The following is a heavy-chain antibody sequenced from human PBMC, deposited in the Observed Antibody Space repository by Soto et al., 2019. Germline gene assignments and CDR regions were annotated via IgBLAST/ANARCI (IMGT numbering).Heavy chain of an antibody. V-gene: IGHV3-23*01. Sequence: PGGSLRLSCAASGFTFSSHAMGWLRQAPGTEPEWVAFVDGSGADTSYADSVKGRFTISRDNSENSLFLHMNSLRAEDTAVYYCARDRGSSWYEDPVGYFDYWGQGTRVTVSS. CDR3: ARDRGSSWYEDPVGYFDY. CDR2: VDGSGADT. D-gene: IGHD6-13*01. CDR1: GFTFSSHA. J-gene: IGHJ4*02.